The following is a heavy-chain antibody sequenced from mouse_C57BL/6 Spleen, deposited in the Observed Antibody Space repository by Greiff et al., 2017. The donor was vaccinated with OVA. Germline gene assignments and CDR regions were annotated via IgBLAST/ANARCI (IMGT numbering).Heavy chain of an antibody. V-gene: IGHV5-4*01. CDR2: ISDGGRYT. CDR3: AREELRYFDV. CDR1: GFTFSSYA. J-gene: IGHJ1*03. Sequence: EVQLVESGGGLVKPGGSLKLSCAASGFTFSSYAMSWVRQTPEKRLEWVATISDGGRYTYYPDNVKGRFTISRDNAKNNLYLQMSHLKSEDTAMYYCAREELRYFDVWGTGTTVTVSS.